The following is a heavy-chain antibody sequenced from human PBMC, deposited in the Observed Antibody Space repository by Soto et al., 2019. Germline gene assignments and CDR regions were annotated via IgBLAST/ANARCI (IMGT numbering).Heavy chain of an antibody. CDR2: ISAYNGNT. CDR1: GYTFTSYG. D-gene: IGHD2-2*01. Sequence: ASVKVSCKASGYTFTSYGISWVRQAPGQGLEWMGWISAYNGNTNYAQKLQGRVTMTTDTSTSTAYMELRSLRSDDTAVYYCARDPSRGYCSSTSCSGPFDHYYYYYGMDVSGQGTTVTVFS. V-gene: IGHV1-18*01. J-gene: IGHJ6*02. CDR3: ARDPSRGYCSSTSCSGPFDHYYYYYGMDV.